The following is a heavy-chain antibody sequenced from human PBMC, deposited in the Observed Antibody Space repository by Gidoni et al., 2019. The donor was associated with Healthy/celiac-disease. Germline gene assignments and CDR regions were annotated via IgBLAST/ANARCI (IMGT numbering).Heavy chain of an antibody. CDR2: IYYCGST. CDR1: GGSISSSRYY. Sequence: QLQLQESGPGLVKPSETLSLTCTVSGGSISSSRYYWGWIRQPPGKGLEWIGSIYYCGSTYYNPSLKSRVTISVDTSKNQFSLKLSSVTAADTAVYYCARRVTIFGVVPAHFDYWGQGTLVTVSS. CDR3: ARRVTIFGVVPAHFDY. V-gene: IGHV4-39*01. J-gene: IGHJ4*02. D-gene: IGHD3-3*01.